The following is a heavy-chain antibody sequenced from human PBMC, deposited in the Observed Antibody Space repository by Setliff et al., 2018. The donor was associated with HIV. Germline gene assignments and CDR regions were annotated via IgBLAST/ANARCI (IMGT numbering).Heavy chain of an antibody. D-gene: IGHD2-15*01. Sequence: GESLRLSCAASGFTFHDYGMSWVRQAPGKGLEWVSGINWNGGSIGYADSVKGRFAISRDNGKNSLYLQMNSLRVEDTALYYCARGFCSGGSCYYFPPLDCWGQGTLVTVSS. CDR1: GFTFHDYG. CDR2: INWNGGSI. J-gene: IGHJ4*02. V-gene: IGHV3-20*04. CDR3: ARGFCSGGSCYYFPPLDC.